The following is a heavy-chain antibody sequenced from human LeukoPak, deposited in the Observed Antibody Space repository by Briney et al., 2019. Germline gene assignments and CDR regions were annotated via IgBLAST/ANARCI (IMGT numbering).Heavy chain of an antibody. J-gene: IGHJ6*02. V-gene: IGHV4-34*01. Sequence: SETLSLTCAVYGGSFSGYYWSWIRQPPGKGLEWIGEINHSGSTNYNPSLKSRVTISVDTSTDQFSLKLSSVTAADTAVYYCARGNYGSGSYSRYYYYYHGMDVWGQGTTVTVSS. CDR1: GGSFSGYY. D-gene: IGHD3-10*01. CDR3: ARGNYGSGSYSRYYYYYHGMDV. CDR2: INHSGST.